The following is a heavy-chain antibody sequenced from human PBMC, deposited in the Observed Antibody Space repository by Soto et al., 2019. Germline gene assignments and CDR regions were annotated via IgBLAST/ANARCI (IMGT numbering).Heavy chain of an antibody. J-gene: IGHJ4*02. CDR1: GFTFSSYA. D-gene: IGHD1-26*01. CDR3: AKTPGEGGSYYFDY. V-gene: IGHV3-23*01. Sequence: GGSLRLSCAASGFTFSSYAMSWVRQAPGKGLEWVSAISGSGGSTYYADSVKGRFTISRDNSKNTLYLQMNSLRAEDTALYYCAKTPGEGGSYYFDYWGQGTLVTVS. CDR2: ISGSGGST.